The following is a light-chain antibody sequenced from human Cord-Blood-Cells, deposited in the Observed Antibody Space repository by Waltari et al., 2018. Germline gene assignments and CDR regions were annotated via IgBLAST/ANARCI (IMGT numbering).Light chain of an antibody. V-gene: IGKV3-20*01. CDR1: QSVSSSY. CDR2: GAS. Sequence: EIVLTQSPGTLSLSPGERATLPCRASQSVSSSYLAWYQKKPGQAPRLLIYGASSRATGIPDRFSGSGSGTDFTLTISRLEPEDFAVYYCQQYGSSLYTFGQGTKLEIK. J-gene: IGKJ2*01. CDR3: QQYGSSLYT.